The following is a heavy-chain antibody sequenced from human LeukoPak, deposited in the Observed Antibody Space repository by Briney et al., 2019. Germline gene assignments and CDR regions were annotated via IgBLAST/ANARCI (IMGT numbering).Heavy chain of an antibody. D-gene: IGHD5-18*01. CDR2: IFPGDSET. CDR3: SSQRRRYGYGCFPFNL. J-gene: IGHJ3*01. Sequence: GESLKISCKGSGYCFTTHWLAWLRQMPGKGLEWMGVIFPGDSETRYSPSFQGQVTISADKSISTAYLLWSSLKASDTAMYYCSSQRRRYGYGCFPFNLWGQGTMVTVSS. V-gene: IGHV5-51*01. CDR1: GYCFTTHW.